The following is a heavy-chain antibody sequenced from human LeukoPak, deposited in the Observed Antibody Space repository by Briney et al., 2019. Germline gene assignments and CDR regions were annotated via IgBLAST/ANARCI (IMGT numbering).Heavy chain of an antibody. CDR3: ARQRADYFYYYVDV. CDR2: IYYSETT. Sequence: SETLSLTCTVSGGSIGTTNYYWGWLLPPPGKGLEWIGSIYYSETTYDNPSLESRVTISIETSKNQFSLKLSSVTAADTAVYYCARQRADYFYYYVDVWGKGTTVTVS. D-gene: IGHD3-9*01. J-gene: IGHJ6*03. V-gene: IGHV4-39*01. CDR1: GGSIGTTNYY.